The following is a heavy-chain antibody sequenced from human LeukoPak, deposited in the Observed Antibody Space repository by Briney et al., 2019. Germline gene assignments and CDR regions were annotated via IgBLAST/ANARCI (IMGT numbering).Heavy chain of an antibody. CDR2: IQYDGSNK. Sequence: GGSLRLSCAASGFSFRSCGVHWVRQAPGKGLEWLTFIQYDGSNKYYADSVRGRFTISGDNSKSTLFLQMNSLRAADTAVYYCAKGAGVGFDYWGQGTLVTVSS. V-gene: IGHV3-30*02. CDR3: AKGAGVGFDY. D-gene: IGHD3-3*01. J-gene: IGHJ4*02. CDR1: GFSFRSCG.